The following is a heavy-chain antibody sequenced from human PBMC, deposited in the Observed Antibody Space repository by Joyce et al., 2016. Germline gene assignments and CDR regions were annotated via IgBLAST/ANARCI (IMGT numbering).Heavy chain of an antibody. CDR2: ISYIGNT. CDR1: GGSVSRTGDF. CDR3: ARVCCFGRFDP. D-gene: IGHD3-16*01. Sequence: QVQLQESGPGLVKSSGTLSLTCTVSGGSVSRTGDFWSWFRQSPATGLEWIGQISYIGNTNYKSSFKSRVTISIDSSKNQFSLRLNAVTSADTAVDYCARVCCFGRFDPWGQGTLVSVSS. V-gene: IGHV4-61*08. J-gene: IGHJ5*02.